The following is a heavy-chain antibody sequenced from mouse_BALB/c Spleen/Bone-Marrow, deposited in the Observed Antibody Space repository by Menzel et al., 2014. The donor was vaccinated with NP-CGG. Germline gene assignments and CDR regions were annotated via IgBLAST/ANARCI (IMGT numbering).Heavy chain of an antibody. Sequence: VQLQQSGTVLARPGASVKMSCKASGYTFTSYWMHWVKQRPGQGLEWIGAIYPGNSDTSYNQKFKGKAKLTAVTSTSTAYMELSSLTNEDSAVYYCTRWNYYGSSYDYWGQGTTLTVSS. CDR1: GYTFTSYW. D-gene: IGHD1-1*01. CDR3: TRWNYYGSSYDY. J-gene: IGHJ2*01. CDR2: IYPGNSDT. V-gene: IGHV1-5*01.